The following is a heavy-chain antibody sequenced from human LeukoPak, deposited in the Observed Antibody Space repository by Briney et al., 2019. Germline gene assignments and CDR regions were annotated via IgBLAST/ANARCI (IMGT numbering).Heavy chain of an antibody. CDR2: IYYSGST. Sequence: SETLSLTCTVSGGSISSYYWSWIRQPPGKGLEWIGYIYYSGSTNYNPSLKSRVTISVDTSKNQFSLKLSSVTAADTAVYYCARVPHKYYDSSPFDIWGQGTMVTVSS. CDR1: GGSISSYY. D-gene: IGHD3-22*01. V-gene: IGHV4-59*01. CDR3: ARVPHKYYDSSPFDI. J-gene: IGHJ3*02.